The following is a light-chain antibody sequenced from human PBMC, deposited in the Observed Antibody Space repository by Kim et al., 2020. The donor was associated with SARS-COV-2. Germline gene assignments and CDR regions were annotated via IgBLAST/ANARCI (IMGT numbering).Light chain of an antibody. Sequence: SYELTQPSSVSVSPGQTARITCSGDVLAKKYARWFQQKPGQAPVLVIYKDTERPSGIPERFSGSSSGTTVTLTISGAQVEDEADYYCYYAADNNRVFGGG. V-gene: IGLV3-27*01. J-gene: IGLJ3*02. CDR1: VLAKKY. CDR2: KDT. CDR3: YYAADNNRV.